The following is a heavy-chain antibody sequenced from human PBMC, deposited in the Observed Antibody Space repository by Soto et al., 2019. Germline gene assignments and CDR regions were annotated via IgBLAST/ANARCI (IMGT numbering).Heavy chain of an antibody. J-gene: IGHJ6*01. CDR2: IFYSGTT. Sequence: LXLTCTVSDDSIRRAYYYWNWIRQTPGKGLEWIGHIFYSGTTYYNASLKSRLTISVDTSNNDFPLRLSSVPVTEPAVYYRPSHLWGEPELYYCGRDCCEQRNTITVS. D-gene: IGHD1-7*01. V-gene: IGHV4-30-4*01. CDR1: DDSIRRAYYY. CDR3: PSHLWGEPELYYCGRDC.